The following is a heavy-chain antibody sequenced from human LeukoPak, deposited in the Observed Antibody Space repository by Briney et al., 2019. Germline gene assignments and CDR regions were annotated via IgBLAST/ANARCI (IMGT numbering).Heavy chain of an antibody. CDR2: IHNDGST. CDR3: ARELLWFGELSHYGMDV. Sequence: GGSLRLSCAASGFDVSINYMNWIRQSPEKGLEWVSIIHNDGSTYYADSVKGRFTISRDNSKNTLYLQMNSLRAEDTAVYYCARELLWFGELSHYGMDVWGQGTTVTVSS. J-gene: IGHJ6*02. CDR1: GFDVSINY. D-gene: IGHD3-10*01. V-gene: IGHV3-53*01.